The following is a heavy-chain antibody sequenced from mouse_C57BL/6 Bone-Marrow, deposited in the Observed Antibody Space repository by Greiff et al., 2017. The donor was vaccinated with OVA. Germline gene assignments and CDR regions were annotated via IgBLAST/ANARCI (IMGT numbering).Heavy chain of an antibody. J-gene: IGHJ4*01. CDR3: APSSLGYAMDY. CDR1: GYTFTSYW. D-gene: IGHD3-3*01. CDR2: IHPSDSDT. V-gene: IGHV1-74*01. Sequence: QVQLKQPGAELVKPGASVKVSCKASGYTFTSYWMHWVKQRPGQGLEWIGRIHPSDSDTNYNQKFKGKATLTVDKSSSTAYMQLSSLTSEDSAVYYCAPSSLGYAMDYWGQGTSVTVSS.